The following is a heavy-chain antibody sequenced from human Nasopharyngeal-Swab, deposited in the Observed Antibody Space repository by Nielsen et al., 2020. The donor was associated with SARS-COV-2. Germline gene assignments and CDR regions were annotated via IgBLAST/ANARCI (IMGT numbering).Heavy chain of an antibody. CDR2: IYSSGGT. J-gene: IGHJ6*02. CDR1: GFTVNSNF. CDR3: AKTRPAFGVVINYYYYYGMDV. Sequence: GESLKISCAASGFTVNSNFMTWVRQAPGKGLEWVSLIYSSGGTHYADSVKGRFTISRDNSKNTLYLQMNSLRAEDTAVYYCAKTRPAFGVVINYYYYYGMDVWGQGTTVTVSS. V-gene: IGHV3-66*02. D-gene: IGHD3-3*01.